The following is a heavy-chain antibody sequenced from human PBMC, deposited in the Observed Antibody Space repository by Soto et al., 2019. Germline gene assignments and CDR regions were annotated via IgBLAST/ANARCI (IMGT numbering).Heavy chain of an antibody. J-gene: IGHJ2*01. Sequence: EVQLVESGGGLVQPGGSLRLSCAASGFAFSSYWLHWVRQAPGKGLVWVSRINSGGSSTCYADSVKGRFTISRDNAKHTLYLQMTILRAEHTAVYYCSRGGSLNWTFVLLGRGTLVTVSS. CDR1: GFAFSSYW. CDR3: SRGGSLNWTFVL. V-gene: IGHV3-74*01. D-gene: IGHD1-26*01. CDR2: INSGGSST.